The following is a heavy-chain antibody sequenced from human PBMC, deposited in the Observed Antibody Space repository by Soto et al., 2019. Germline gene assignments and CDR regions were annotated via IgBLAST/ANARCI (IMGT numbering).Heavy chain of an antibody. Sequence: VESVKISCNGSGYSFASDWINWVRQMPWKGLEWMGRIDPSDSYTNYSPSFQGHVTISADKSISTAYLQWSSLKAPDTAMYYCASYSSSSPEYNWFDPWGQGTLVTVSS. CDR2: IDPSDSYT. V-gene: IGHV5-10-1*01. D-gene: IGHD6-6*01. J-gene: IGHJ5*02. CDR1: GYSFASDW. CDR3: ASYSSSSPEYNWFDP.